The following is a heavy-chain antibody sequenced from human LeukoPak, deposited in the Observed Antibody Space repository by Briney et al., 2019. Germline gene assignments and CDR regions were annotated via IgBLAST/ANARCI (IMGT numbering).Heavy chain of an antibody. CDR1: GFTFSSYS. D-gene: IGHD4-23*01. CDR2: ISSSSSYI. J-gene: IGHJ4*02. Sequence: GGSLRLSCAASGFTFSSYSMNWVRQAPGKGLEWVSSISSSSSYIYYADSVKGRFTISRDNAKNSLYLQMNSLRAEDTAVYYCARGYGGNSDYFDYWGQGTLVTVSS. CDR3: ARGYGGNSDYFDY. V-gene: IGHV3-21*01.